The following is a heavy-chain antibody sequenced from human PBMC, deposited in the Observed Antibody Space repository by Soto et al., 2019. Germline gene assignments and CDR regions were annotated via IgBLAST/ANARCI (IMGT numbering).Heavy chain of an antibody. CDR2: INQDGSQT. V-gene: IGHV3-7*03. Sequence: EVQLVESGGGLVQPGGSLRLSCAASGFTLSNYWMSWVRQAPGKGLEWVANINQDGSQTFYLDSVEGRFTISRDNARNSLYLQMNSLRAEDTAIYYCARIYCSSSSCYIDFWGQGILVTVSS. D-gene: IGHD2-2*02. J-gene: IGHJ4*02. CDR1: GFTLSNYW. CDR3: ARIYCSSSSCYIDF.